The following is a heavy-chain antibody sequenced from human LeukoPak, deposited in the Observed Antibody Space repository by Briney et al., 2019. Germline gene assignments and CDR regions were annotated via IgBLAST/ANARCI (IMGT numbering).Heavy chain of an antibody. CDR2: IYYSGSA. D-gene: IGHD3-10*01. Sequence: PSETLSLTCTVSGGFISSYYWSWIRQPPGKGLEWIGYIYYSGSANYNPSLKSRVTISVDTSKNQFSLKLSSVTAADTAVYYCARRFGVRGVIIEDYWGQGTLVTVSS. J-gene: IGHJ4*02. CDR1: GGFISSYY. V-gene: IGHV4-59*12. CDR3: ARRFGVRGVIIEDY.